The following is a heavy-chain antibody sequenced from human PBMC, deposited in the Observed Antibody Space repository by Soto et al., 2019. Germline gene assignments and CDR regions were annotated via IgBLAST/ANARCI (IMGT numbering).Heavy chain of an antibody. CDR2: INPSGGST. CDR3: AKTYGFLGGYYFDY. CDR1: GYTFTNYY. J-gene: IGHJ4*02. D-gene: IGHD3-16*01. Sequence: QVQLVQSGAEVKKPGASVKVSCEASGYTFTNYYIHWVRQAPGQGLEWMAEINPSGGSTRYAQKFQGRVTMTRDTSTSTVYMELSSLRSEDTAVYYCAKTYGFLGGYYFDYWGQGTLVTVSS. V-gene: IGHV1-46*01.